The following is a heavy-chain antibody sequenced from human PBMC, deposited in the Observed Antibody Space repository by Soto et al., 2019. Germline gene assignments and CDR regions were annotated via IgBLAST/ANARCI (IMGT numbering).Heavy chain of an antibody. CDR2: IYYSGST. J-gene: IGHJ6*02. D-gene: IGHD2-15*01. CDR3: ARVRLPRHYYYYGMDV. Sequence: QVQLQESGPGLVKPSQTLSLTCTVSGGSISSGDYYWSWIRQPPGKGLEWIGYIYYSGSTYYNPSLKSRVTISVDTSKTQFSLKLSSVTAADTAVYYCARVRLPRHYYYYGMDVWGQGTTVTVSS. CDR1: GGSISSGDYY. V-gene: IGHV4-30-4*01.